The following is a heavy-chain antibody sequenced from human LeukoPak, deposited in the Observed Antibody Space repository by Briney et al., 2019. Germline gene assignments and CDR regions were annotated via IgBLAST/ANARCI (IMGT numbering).Heavy chain of an antibody. J-gene: IGHJ4*02. CDR2: IYYSGST. CDR3: ASIGATTSLEDY. D-gene: IGHD1-26*01. V-gene: IGHV4-59*01. CDR1: GGSISSYY. Sequence: SETLSLTCTVSGGSISSYYWSWIRQPPGKGLEWIGYIYYSGSTNYNPSLKSRVTISVDTSKNQFSLKLSSVTAADTAVYYCASIGATTSLEDYWGQGTLVTVSS.